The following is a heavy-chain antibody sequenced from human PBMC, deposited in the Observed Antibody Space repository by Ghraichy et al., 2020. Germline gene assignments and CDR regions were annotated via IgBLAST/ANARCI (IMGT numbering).Heavy chain of an antibody. CDR2: IYSGGST. V-gene: IGHV3-53*01. D-gene: IGHD3-10*01. Sequence: GGSLRLSCAASGFTVSSNYMSWVRQAPGKGLEWVSVIYSGGSTYYADSVKGRFTISRDNSKNTLYLQMNSLRAEDTAVYYCAREWDTSGVRGVILFDYWGQGTLVTVSS. CDR1: GFTVSSNY. J-gene: IGHJ4*02. CDR3: AREWDTSGVRGVILFDY.